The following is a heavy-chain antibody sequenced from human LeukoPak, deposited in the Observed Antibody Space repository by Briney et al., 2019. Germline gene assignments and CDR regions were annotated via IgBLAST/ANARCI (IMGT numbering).Heavy chain of an antibody. CDR3: ARYSGWYDY. CDR2: IYYSGST. J-gene: IGHJ4*02. D-gene: IGHD6-19*01. V-gene: IGHV4-31*11. Sequence: PSETLSLTCAVYGGSFSGYYWSWIRQHPGKGLEWIGYIYYSGSTYYNPSLKSRVTISVDTSKNQFSLKLSSVTAADTAVYYCARYSGWYDYWGQGTLVTVSS. CDR1: GGSFSGYY.